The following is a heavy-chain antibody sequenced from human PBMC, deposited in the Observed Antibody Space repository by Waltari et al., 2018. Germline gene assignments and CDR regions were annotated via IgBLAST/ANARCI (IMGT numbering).Heavy chain of an antibody. V-gene: IGHV3-23*01. D-gene: IGHD6-19*01. CDR2: ISNNGGST. J-gene: IGHJ5*01. CDR1: GFPFNNYA. CDR3: AKLSVKGSGRGWFDP. Sequence: EVQLLESGGDLVQPGGSLRLSCVASGFPFNNYAMTWVRQSPGKGPEWVSSISNNGGSTYYADSVKGRLTISRDNSKNTLYLQMNRLRVEDTAVYYCAKLSVKGSGRGWFDPWGQGTLVTVSS.